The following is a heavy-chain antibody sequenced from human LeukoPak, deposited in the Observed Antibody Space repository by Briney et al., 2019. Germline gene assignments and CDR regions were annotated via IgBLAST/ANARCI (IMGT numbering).Heavy chain of an antibody. CDR3: AGTDYGDYSTGYYGMDV. Sequence: GRSLRLSCAASGFTVSSNYMSWVRQAPGKGLEWVSVIYSGGSTYYADSVKGRFTISRDNSKNTLYLQMNSLRAEDTAVYYCAGTDYGDYSTGYYGMDVWGQGTTVTVSS. V-gene: IGHV3-66*01. J-gene: IGHJ6*02. CDR2: IYSGGST. D-gene: IGHD4-17*01. CDR1: GFTVSSNY.